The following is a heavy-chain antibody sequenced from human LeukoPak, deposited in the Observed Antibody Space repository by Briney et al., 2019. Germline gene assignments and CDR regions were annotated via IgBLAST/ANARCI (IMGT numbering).Heavy chain of an antibody. CDR2: ISGSGDDT. CDR3: AKDFTVVRGVISHFDS. CDR1: GFTFSDHA. D-gene: IGHD3-10*01. J-gene: IGHJ4*02. Sequence: PGGSLRLSCVVSGFTFSDHAMSWVRQAPGKGLEWVSVISGSGDDTDYAGSVRGRFTISRDNSNNTLYLQMNNLRGEDTAVYYCAKDFTVVRGVISHFDSWGQGTLVTVSS. V-gene: IGHV3-23*01.